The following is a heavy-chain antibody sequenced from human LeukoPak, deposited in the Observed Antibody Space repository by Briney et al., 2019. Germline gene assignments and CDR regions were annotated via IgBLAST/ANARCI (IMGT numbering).Heavy chain of an antibody. D-gene: IGHD3-22*01. V-gene: IGHV3-21*01. CDR3: ARGDSSGFYRY. J-gene: IGHJ4*02. CDR1: GFTFSSYS. CDR2: ISSSSSYI. Sequence: GGSLRLSCAASGFTFSSYSMNWVRQAPGKGLEWGSSISSSSSYIYYADSVKGRFTISRDNAKNSLYLQMNSLRAEDTAVYYCARGDSSGFYRYWGQGTLVTVSS.